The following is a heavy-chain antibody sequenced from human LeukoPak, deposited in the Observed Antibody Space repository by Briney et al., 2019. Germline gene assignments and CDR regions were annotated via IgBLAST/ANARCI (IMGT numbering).Heavy chain of an antibody. CDR2: INGDGSST. Sequence: PGGSLRLSCAVSGFLFRQFWMQWVRKVPGEGLVWVSRINGDGSSTNYADSVKGRFTISRDNAKNTLYLQMNSLRAEDTAVYYCARDGLPAARDIWGQGTMVTVSS. CDR1: GFLFRQFW. V-gene: IGHV3-74*01. CDR3: ARDGLPAARDI. J-gene: IGHJ3*02. D-gene: IGHD6-6*01.